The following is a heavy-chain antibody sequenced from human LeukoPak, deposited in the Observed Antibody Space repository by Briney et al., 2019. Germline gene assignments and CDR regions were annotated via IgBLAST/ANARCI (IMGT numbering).Heavy chain of an antibody. Sequence: GGSLRLSCAASGFTFSSYWMHWVRQAPGKGLVCVSRINSDGSSTSYADSVKGRFTISRDNAKNTLYLQMNSLRAEDTAVYYCASMGTGSYYSGLDYWGQGTLVTVSS. D-gene: IGHD1-26*01. CDR3: ASMGTGSYYSGLDY. J-gene: IGHJ4*02. V-gene: IGHV3-74*01. CDR2: INSDGSST. CDR1: GFTFSSYW.